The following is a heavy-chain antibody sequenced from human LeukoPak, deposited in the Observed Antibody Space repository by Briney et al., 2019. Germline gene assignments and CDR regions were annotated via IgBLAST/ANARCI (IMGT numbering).Heavy chain of an antibody. CDR3: AREPLITVVRGVFDY. CDR2: IYYTGST. Sequence: SETLSLTCTVSGGSISSGDYYWTWIRQPPGKGLEWIAYIYYTGSTYYNPSLKSRVTISVDTSKNQFSLKMTSLTAADTAVYYCAREPLITVVRGVFDYWGRGTLVTVSS. J-gene: IGHJ4*02. V-gene: IGHV4-30-4*01. CDR1: GGSISSGDYY. D-gene: IGHD3-10*01.